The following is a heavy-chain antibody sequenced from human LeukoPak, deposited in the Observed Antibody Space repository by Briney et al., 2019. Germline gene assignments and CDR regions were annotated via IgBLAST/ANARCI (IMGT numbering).Heavy chain of an antibody. J-gene: IGHJ4*02. CDR3: ARHGRDGYNYGPVVYY. CDR2: IYYSGST. CDR1: GGSISSYY. Sequence: PSETLSLTCTVSGGSISSYYWSRIRQPPGKGLEWIGTIYYSGSTYYNPSLKSRVTLSVDTPKNQFSLKLSSVTAADTAVYYCARHGRDGYNYGPVVYYWGQGTLVTVSS. D-gene: IGHD5-24*01. V-gene: IGHV4-39*01.